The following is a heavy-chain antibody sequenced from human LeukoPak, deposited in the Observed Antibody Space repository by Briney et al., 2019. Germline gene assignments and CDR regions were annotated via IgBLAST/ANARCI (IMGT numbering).Heavy chain of an antibody. Sequence: ASVKVSCKASGYTFTSYYMHWVRQAPGQGLEWMGIINPSGGSTSYAQKFQGRVTMTRDTSTSTVYMELSSLRSEDTAVYYYASIFGVVIEDYWGQGTLVTVSS. J-gene: IGHJ4*02. CDR2: INPSGGST. D-gene: IGHD3-3*01. V-gene: IGHV1-46*03. CDR1: GYTFTSYY. CDR3: ASIFGVVIEDY.